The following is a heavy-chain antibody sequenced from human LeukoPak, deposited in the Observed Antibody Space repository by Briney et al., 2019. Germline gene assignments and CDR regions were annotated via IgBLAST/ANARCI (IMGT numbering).Heavy chain of an antibody. D-gene: IGHD6-19*01. CDR2: INANTGNP. Sequence: ASVKVSCKASGYTFTSSALNWVRQAPGQGLEWMGWINANTGNPTYAQGFTGRFVFSLDTSVSTAYLQISSLKAEDTAVYYCATDLKKGDSGCFDYWGQGTLVTVSS. CDR1: GYTFTSSA. J-gene: IGHJ4*02. CDR3: ATDLKKGDSGCFDY. V-gene: IGHV7-4-1*02.